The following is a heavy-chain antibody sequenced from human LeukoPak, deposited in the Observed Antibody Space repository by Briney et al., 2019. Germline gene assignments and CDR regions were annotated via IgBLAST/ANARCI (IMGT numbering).Heavy chain of an antibody. CDR1: GFTFSSYA. Sequence: PGGSLRLSCAASGFTFSSYAMSWVRQAPGKGLEWVSAISGSGGSTYYADSVKGRFTISRDNSKNTLYLQMNSLRAEDTAVYYCAKDVEGSGSYLEDYWGQGTLVTVPS. CDR3: AKDVEGSGSYLEDY. V-gene: IGHV3-23*01. J-gene: IGHJ4*02. D-gene: IGHD1-26*01. CDR2: ISGSGGST.